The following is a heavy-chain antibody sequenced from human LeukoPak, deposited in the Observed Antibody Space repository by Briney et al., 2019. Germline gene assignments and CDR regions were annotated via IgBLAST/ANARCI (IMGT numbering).Heavy chain of an antibody. CDR2: ISSSSSYT. D-gene: IGHD3-10*01. CDR3: SRERGLLFDS. V-gene: IGHV3-11*06. CDR1: GFTFSDYY. Sequence: PGGSLRLSCAASGFTFSDYYMSWIRQAPGKGLEWVSYISSSSSYTNYADSVKGRFTISRANAKNALYLQMNSLRAEDTAVYYCSRERGLLFDSWGQGTLVTVSS. J-gene: IGHJ4*02.